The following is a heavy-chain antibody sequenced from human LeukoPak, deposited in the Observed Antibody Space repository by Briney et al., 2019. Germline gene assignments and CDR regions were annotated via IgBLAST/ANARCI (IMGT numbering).Heavy chain of an antibody. Sequence: SVKVSCKASGGTFSSYAISWVRQAPGQGLEWMGGIIPIFGTANYAQKFQGRVTITTDESTSTAYMELSSLRSEDTAVYYCARGELQPALYYYYYYMDVWGKGTTVTVYS. V-gene: IGHV1-69*05. CDR1: GGTFSSYA. J-gene: IGHJ6*03. CDR2: IIPIFGTA. CDR3: ARGELQPALYYYYYYMDV. D-gene: IGHD1-7*01.